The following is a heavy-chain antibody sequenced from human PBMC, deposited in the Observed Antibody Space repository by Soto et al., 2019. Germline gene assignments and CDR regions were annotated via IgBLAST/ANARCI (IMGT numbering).Heavy chain of an antibody. Sequence: QVQLVQSGAEVKKPGSSVKVSCKASGGTFRSYAISWVRQAPGQGLEWMGGIIPIFGTANYAQKFQGRVTSTADESTSTAYIVLSSLRSEDTSVYYCARDFGIAAAGSAFDIWGQGTMFTFSS. CDR1: GGTFRSYA. V-gene: IGHV1-69*12. D-gene: IGHD6-13*01. CDR3: ARDFGIAAAGSAFDI. J-gene: IGHJ3*02. CDR2: IIPIFGTA.